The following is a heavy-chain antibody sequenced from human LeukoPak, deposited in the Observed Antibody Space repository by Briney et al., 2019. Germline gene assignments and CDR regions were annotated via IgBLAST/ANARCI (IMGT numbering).Heavy chain of an antibody. CDR3: VRETPIAVAGTIYFYFYMDV. Sequence: PGGSLRLSCAASGFTFDDYGMSWVRQAPGKGLEWVSGINWNGGSTTHADSVRGRFTISRDNAKNYLYLQMSSLRAEDTALYYCVRETPIAVAGTIYFYFYMDVWGKGTTVTVSS. CDR2: INWNGGST. V-gene: IGHV3-20*04. J-gene: IGHJ6*03. CDR1: GFTFDDYG. D-gene: IGHD6-19*01.